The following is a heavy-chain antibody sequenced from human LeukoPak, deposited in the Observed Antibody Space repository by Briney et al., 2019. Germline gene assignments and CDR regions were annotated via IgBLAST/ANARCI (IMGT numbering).Heavy chain of an antibody. V-gene: IGHV1-46*01. D-gene: IGHD4-17*01. CDR1: GYTFTIYY. Sequence: ASVTVSCTSSGYTFTIYYMHWVRQAPGQGLEWMGIINPSGGSTTYAQKFQGRVTMTRDTSTSTVYMELSSLRSEDTAVYYCARGYGDYAYWGQGTLVTVSS. J-gene: IGHJ4*02. CDR2: INPSGGST. CDR3: ARGYGDYAY.